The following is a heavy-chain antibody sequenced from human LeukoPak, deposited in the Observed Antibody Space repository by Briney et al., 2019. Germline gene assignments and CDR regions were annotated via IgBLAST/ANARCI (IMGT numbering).Heavy chain of an antibody. J-gene: IGHJ6*03. CDR2: INPNSDGR. Sequence: PAASVKVSCKASGYTFTSYGISWVRQAPGQGLEWMGWINPNSDGRNYAQKFQGRVTMTWDTSISTAYMELSSLTSDDTAVFFCARTPMGGHFYMDVWGKGTAVIVSS. V-gene: IGHV1-2*02. D-gene: IGHD2-15*01. CDR1: GYTFTSYG. CDR3: ARTPMGGHFYMDV.